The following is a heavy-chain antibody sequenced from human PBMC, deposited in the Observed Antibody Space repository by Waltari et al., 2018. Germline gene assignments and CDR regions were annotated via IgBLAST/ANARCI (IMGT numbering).Heavy chain of an antibody. V-gene: IGHV3-7*04. D-gene: IGHD2-21*01. CDR1: GFIFRNYW. CDR3: ARALMPVVNAPFWFDS. J-gene: IGHJ5*01. CDR2: IKQDEIEK. Sequence: EVQLVESGGGLVQPGGSLRLSCPASGFIFRNYWMSWVRQAPGKGLEWVANIKQDEIEKKYANSVKGRFTISRDNAKDSLSLHMNSLRVEDTAVYYCARALMPVVNAPFWFDSWGQGALVTVSS.